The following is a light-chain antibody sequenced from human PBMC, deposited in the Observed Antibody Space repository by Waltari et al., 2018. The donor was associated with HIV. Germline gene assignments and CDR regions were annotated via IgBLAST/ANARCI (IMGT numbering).Light chain of an antibody. Sequence: QSALTQPPSASGSPGQSVTISCTGTSSDVGGYNYVSWYQQHPGKAPKLMIYEVTKRPSGGPVLFAGSKSGNTASLTVSGLQAEDEADYYCSSYAGSSNLRVFGGGTKLTVL. CDR2: EVT. J-gene: IGLJ2*01. CDR1: SSDVGGYNY. CDR3: SSYAGSSNLRV. V-gene: IGLV2-8*01.